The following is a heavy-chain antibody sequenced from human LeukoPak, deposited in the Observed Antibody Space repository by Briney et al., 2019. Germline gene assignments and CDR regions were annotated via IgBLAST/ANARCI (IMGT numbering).Heavy chain of an antibody. CDR3: ARYYYNDNGYSEDAFDI. CDR2: IKEDGSEK. V-gene: IGHV3-7*01. J-gene: IGHJ3*02. D-gene: IGHD3-22*01. CDR1: GFTFSRYW. Sequence: PGGSLRLSCAASGFTFSRYWMTWVRQAPGKGLEWVANIKEDGSEKNYVDSMKGRFIISRDNAKNSLYLQMNTLRAEDTAVYYCARYYYNDNGYSEDAFDIWGQGTMVTVSS.